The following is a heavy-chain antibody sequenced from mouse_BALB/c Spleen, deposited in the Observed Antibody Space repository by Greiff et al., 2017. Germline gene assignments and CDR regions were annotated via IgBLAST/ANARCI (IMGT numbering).Heavy chain of an antibody. CDR3: ARGYGFDY. Sequence: DVKLQESGAELVKPGASVKLSCTASGFNIKDTYMHWVKQRPEQGLEWIGRIDPANGNTKYDPKFQGKATITADTSSNTAYLQLSSLTSEDTAVYYCARGYGFDYWGQGTTLTVSS. CDR1: GFNIKDTY. CDR2: IDPANGNT. J-gene: IGHJ2*01. D-gene: IGHD1-1*01. V-gene: IGHV14-3*02.